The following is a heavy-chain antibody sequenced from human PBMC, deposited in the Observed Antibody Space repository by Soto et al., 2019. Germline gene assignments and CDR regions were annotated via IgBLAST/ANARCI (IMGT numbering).Heavy chain of an antibody. Sequence: SETLSLTCTVSGGSFTGYYWSWIRQPPGKGLEWIGEINHSGSPSYNSSLKSRATITIDTSKKEFHLKVTSVTAADAGVYFCARGLRPDFWGQGTLVTVSS. J-gene: IGHJ4*02. CDR1: GGSFTGYY. CDR3: ARGLRPDF. D-gene: IGHD6-25*01. CDR2: INHSGSP. V-gene: IGHV4-34*01.